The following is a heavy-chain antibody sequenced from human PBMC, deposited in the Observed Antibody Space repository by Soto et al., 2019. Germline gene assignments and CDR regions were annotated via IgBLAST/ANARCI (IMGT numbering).Heavy chain of an antibody. CDR2: ISAYNGNT. Sequence: YAITRSDISWVRQAPGQGLEWMGWISAYNGNTNYAQKLQGRVTMTTDTSTSTAYMELRSLRSDYTAVYYCAREDSNYDFWSGYSNFDYRGQ. CDR3: AREDSNYDFWSGYSNFDY. V-gene: IGHV1-18*01. CDR1: YAITRSD. J-gene: IGHJ4*01. D-gene: IGHD3-3*01.